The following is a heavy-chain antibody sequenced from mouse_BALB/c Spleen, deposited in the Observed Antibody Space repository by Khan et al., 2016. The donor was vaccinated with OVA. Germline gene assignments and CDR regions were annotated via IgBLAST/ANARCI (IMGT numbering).Heavy chain of an antibody. V-gene: IGHV5-6*01. CDR2: ISSGGDYT. J-gene: IGHJ3*01. CDR3: ASHLTGSFDY. Sequence: EVELVESGGDLVKPGGSLKLSCAASGFTFSSYSMSWVRQTPDKRLEWVASISSGGDYTYFPDSVKGRFTISRDTADNALYLQMRSLRSEDTAMYFCASHLTGSFDYWGQGTLVTVSA. CDR1: GFTFSSYS. D-gene: IGHD4-1*01.